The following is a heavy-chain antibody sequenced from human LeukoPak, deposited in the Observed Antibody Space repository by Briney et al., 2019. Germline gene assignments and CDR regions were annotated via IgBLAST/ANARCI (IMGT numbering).Heavy chain of an antibody. V-gene: IGHV3-11*01. CDR3: ARRLNDFWSGLPKGGFDP. D-gene: IGHD3-3*01. CDR1: GFTFSDYY. CDR2: ISSSGSTI. J-gene: IGHJ5*02. Sequence: GGSLRLSCAASGFTFSDYYMSWIRQDPGKGLEWVSYISSSGSTIYYADSVKGRFTISRDSAKNSLYLQMNSLRAEDTAVYYCARRLNDFWSGLPKGGFDPWGQGTLVTVSS.